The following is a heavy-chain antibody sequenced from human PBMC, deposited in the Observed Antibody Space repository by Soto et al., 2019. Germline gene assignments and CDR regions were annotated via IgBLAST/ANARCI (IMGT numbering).Heavy chain of an antibody. D-gene: IGHD2-2*01. Sequence: QVQLQESGPGLVKPSQTLSLTCTVSGGSISRGGYYWSWIRQHPEKGLEWIGYIYYSGSTYYNPSLKSRVTISVDTSKNQFSLKLSSVTAADTAVYYCARGNEDIVLVPAGMDVWGQGTTVTVSS. CDR2: IYYSGST. CDR1: GGSISRGGYY. CDR3: ARGNEDIVLVPAGMDV. J-gene: IGHJ6*02. V-gene: IGHV4-31*03.